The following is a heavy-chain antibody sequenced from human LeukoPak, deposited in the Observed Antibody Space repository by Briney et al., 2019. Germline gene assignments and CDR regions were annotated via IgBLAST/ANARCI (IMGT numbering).Heavy chain of an antibody. CDR3: AREGSSSCWSTSPVGFDY. V-gene: IGHV3-21*01. CDR2: ISSSSSYI. J-gene: IGHJ4*02. D-gene: IGHD6-6*01. Sequence: GGSLRLSCVASGFTFSSYSMNWVRQAPGKGLEWVSYISSSSSYIYYADSVKGRFTISRDNAKNSLYLQMNSLRAEDTAVYYCAREGSSSCWSTSPVGFDYWGQGTLVTVSS. CDR1: GFTFSSYS.